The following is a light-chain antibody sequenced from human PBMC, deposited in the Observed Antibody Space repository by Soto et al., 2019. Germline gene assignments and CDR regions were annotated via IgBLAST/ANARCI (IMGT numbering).Light chain of an antibody. CDR2: VAS. CDR3: QHSTTWT. J-gene: IGKJ1*01. Sequence: DIKMTESPATLAAAVGDRVKINCQASQDISNYLNWYQQKPGKAPKLXXXVASSWQSGVPSRFSGSGSETDXTLTISSLQPEDFATYSCQHSTTWTFGQGTKV. CDR1: QDISNY. V-gene: IGKV1-39*01.